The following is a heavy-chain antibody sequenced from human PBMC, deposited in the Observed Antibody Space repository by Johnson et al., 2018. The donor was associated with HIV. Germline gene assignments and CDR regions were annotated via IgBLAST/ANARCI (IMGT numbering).Heavy chain of an antibody. CDR3: AKQLYDLNYDFWSGYPI. CDR2: IWYDGSNK. J-gene: IGHJ3*02. V-gene: IGHV3-33*06. D-gene: IGHD3-3*01. Sequence: VQLVESGGGVVRPGGSLRLSCAASGFTFDDYGMSWVRRAPGKGLEWVAVIWYDGSNKYYADSVKGRFTISRDNSKNTLYLQMNSLRAEDTAVYYCAKQLYDLNYDFWSGYPIWGQGTMVTVSS. CDR1: GFTFDDYG.